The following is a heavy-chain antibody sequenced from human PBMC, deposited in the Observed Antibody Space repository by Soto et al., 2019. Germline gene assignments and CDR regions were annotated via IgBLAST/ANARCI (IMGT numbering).Heavy chain of an antibody. CDR2: IYYSGST. J-gene: IGHJ5*02. CDR3: ARHPSGFWFHP. D-gene: IGHD5-12*01. CDR1: GGSVSGSSYF. V-gene: IGHV4-39*01. Sequence: QLQLQESGPGLVKPSETLSLACTVSGGSVSGSSYFWGWIRQPPGKGLEWIGSIYYSGSTYYNPSLKSRVTVSVDTSKNQFSLKLSSVTAADTAVHYCARHPSGFWFHPLGQGTLVTVSS.